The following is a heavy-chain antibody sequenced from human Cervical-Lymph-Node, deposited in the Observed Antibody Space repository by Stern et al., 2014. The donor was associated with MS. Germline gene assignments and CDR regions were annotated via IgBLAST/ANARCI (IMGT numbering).Heavy chain of an antibody. V-gene: IGHV5-51*03. CDR3: ARLPRIVGARGHFDY. D-gene: IGHD1-26*01. CDR1: GYTFTSHW. Sequence: QLVQSGAEVRKPGESLKISCKSFGYTFTSHWIGWVRQLPGKGLEWMGIIYPGYSATRYIPSFEGQVTMSFDTSISVDYLQWSTLKASDSAIYYCARLPRIVGARGHFDYWGQGTLVTVSS. J-gene: IGHJ4*02. CDR2: IYPGYSAT.